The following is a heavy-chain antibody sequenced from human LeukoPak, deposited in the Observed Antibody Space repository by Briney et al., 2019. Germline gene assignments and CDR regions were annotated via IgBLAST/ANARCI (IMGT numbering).Heavy chain of an antibody. CDR2: VTWNSGRT. Sequence: GRSLRLSCAASGFTFDDYAMHWVRQTPGKGLEWVSSVTWNSGRTGYGDSVKGRFTISRDSAKKSLYLQMNSSRAEDTALYYCAKGSGAWFWGNDYYFDYWGQGTLVTVSS. V-gene: IGHV3-9*01. CDR1: GFTFDDYA. J-gene: IGHJ4*02. CDR3: AKGSGAWFWGNDYYFDY. D-gene: IGHD3-10*01.